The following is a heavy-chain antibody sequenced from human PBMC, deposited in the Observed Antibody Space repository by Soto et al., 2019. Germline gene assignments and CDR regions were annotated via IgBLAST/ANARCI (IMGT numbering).Heavy chain of an antibody. J-gene: IGHJ6*02. D-gene: IGHD2-21*02. CDR1: GGSISSYY. Sequence: QVQLQESGPGLVKPSETLSLTCTVSGGSISSYYWSWIRQPPGKGLEWIGYIYYSGSTNYNPSLKSRVTISVDTSKNQFSLKLSSVTAADTAVYYCARDPGGGNLATNHYYYYGMDVWGQGTTVTVSS. V-gene: IGHV4-59*01. CDR2: IYYSGST. CDR3: ARDPGGGNLATNHYYYYGMDV.